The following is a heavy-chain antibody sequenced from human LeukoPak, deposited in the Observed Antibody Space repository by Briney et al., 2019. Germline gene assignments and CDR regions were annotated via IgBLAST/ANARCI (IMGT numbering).Heavy chain of an antibody. CDR3: ARDRKDFHAFDI. CDR2: IYYSGST. V-gene: IGHV4-59*01. J-gene: IGHJ3*02. D-gene: IGHD3-3*01. Sequence: SETLSLTCTVSGGPISSYYWSWIRQPPGKGLEWIGYIYYSGSTNYNPSLKSRVTISVDTSKNQFSLKLSSVTAADTAVYYCARDRKDFHAFDIWGQGTMVTVSS. CDR1: GGPISSYY.